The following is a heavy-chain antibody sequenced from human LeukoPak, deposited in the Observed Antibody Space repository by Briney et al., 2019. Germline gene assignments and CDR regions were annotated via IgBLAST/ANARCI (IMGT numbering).Heavy chain of an antibody. D-gene: IGHD2-2*01. V-gene: IGHV1-2*02. Sequence: ASVKVSCKASGYTFTDYYIHWLRQAPGQGLEWMGWINPNSGGTNYAQKFQGRVTMTRDTSISTAYMELSRLRSDDTAVYYCARGGTEGYCSSTSCPTTRNYYYYYGMDVWGQGTTGTVSS. CDR3: ARGGTEGYCSSTSCPTTRNYYYYYGMDV. CDR2: INPNSGGT. CDR1: GYTFTDYY. J-gene: IGHJ6*02.